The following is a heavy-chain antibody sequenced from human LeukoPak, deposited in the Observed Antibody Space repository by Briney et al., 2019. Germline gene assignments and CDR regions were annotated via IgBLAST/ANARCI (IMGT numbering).Heavy chain of an antibody. D-gene: IGHD6-13*01. V-gene: IGHV3-30-3*02. Sequence: PGGSLRLSCAASGFTFSSYAMHWVRQAPGKGLEWVAVISYDGSNKYYADSVKGRFTISRDNSKNTLYLQMNSLRAEDTAVYYCAKNGGTGIYYFDYWGQGTLVTVSS. CDR2: ISYDGSNK. CDR3: AKNGGTGIYYFDY. J-gene: IGHJ4*02. CDR1: GFTFSSYA.